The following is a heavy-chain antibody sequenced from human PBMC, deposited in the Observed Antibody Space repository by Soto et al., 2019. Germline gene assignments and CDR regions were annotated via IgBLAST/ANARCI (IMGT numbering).Heavy chain of an antibody. Sequence: EAHLVESGGGLVQPGRSRRLSCAASGFTFSSYACNWVRQAPGKGLEWISYISVGSGSIFYADAVKGRFTISRDDAQNSLYLQMNTLRDDDTAIYFCVRDDKSAFDIWGQGTTVIVSS. V-gene: IGHV3-48*02. CDR2: ISVGSGSI. CDR3: VRDDKSAFDI. D-gene: IGHD3-22*01. J-gene: IGHJ3*02. CDR1: GFTFSSYA.